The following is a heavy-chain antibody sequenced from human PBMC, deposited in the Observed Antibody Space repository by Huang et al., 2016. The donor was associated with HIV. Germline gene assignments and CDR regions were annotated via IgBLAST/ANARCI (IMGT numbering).Heavy chain of an antibody. J-gene: IGHJ3*02. CDR1: GFTFSSHS. V-gene: IGHV3-21*02. CDR3: ARDHSEIAYFHDDSFDI. CDR2: ISPSTSDI. D-gene: IGHD2-21*01. Sequence: EVRLVESGGGLVKPGGSLRLSCGASGFTFSSHSMNWVRQAPGKGLELVSSISPSTSDIYYADSVKGRFTISRDNTESSLYLQMNSLRTEDTAVYYCARDHSEIAYFHDDSFDIWGRGTLVTVSS.